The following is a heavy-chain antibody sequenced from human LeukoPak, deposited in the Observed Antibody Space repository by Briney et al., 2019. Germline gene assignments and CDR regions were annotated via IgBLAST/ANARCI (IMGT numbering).Heavy chain of an antibody. V-gene: IGHV4-34*01. J-gene: IGHJ4*02. Sequence: SETLSLTCAVYGGSFSGYYWSWIRQPPGKGLEWIGEINHSGSTNYNPSLESRVTISVDTSKNQFSLKLSSVTAADTAVYYCARGPGGSGKFDYWGQGTLVTVSS. CDR2: INHSGST. D-gene: IGHD2-15*01. CDR3: ARGPGGSGKFDY. CDR1: GGSFSGYY.